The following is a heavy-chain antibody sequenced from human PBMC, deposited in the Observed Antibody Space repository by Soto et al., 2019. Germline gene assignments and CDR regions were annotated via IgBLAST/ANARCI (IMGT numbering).Heavy chain of an antibody. Sequence: SVKVSCKASGGTFSSYAISWVRQAPGQGLEWMGGIIPIFGTANYAQKFQGRVAITADESTSTAYMELSSLRSEDTAVYYCARDLSGEGYFDYWGQGTLVTVSS. J-gene: IGHJ4*02. V-gene: IGHV1-69*13. CDR2: IIPIFGTA. CDR1: GGTFSSYA. D-gene: IGHD2-15*01. CDR3: ARDLSGEGYFDY.